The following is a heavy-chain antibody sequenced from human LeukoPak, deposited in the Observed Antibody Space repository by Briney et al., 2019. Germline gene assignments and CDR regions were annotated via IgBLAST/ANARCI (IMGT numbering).Heavy chain of an antibody. CDR1: GGSFSGYY. J-gene: IGHJ3*02. Sequence: KTSETLSLTCAVYGGSFSGYYWSWIRQPPGKGLEWIGEINHSGSTNYNPSLKSRVTISVDTSKNQFSLKLSSVTAADTAVYYCASSRFDRRQLFDIWGQGTMVTVSS. CDR3: ASSRFDRRQLFDI. V-gene: IGHV4-34*01. D-gene: IGHD3-22*01. CDR2: INHSGST.